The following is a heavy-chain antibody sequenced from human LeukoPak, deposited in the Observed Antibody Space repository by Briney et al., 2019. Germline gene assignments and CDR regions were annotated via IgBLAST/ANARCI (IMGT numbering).Heavy chain of an antibody. CDR3: ARGTRRRDGYKPRYYYGMDV. CDR1: GGSISSYY. CDR2: IYYSGST. D-gene: IGHD5-24*01. V-gene: IGHV4-59*01. Sequence: SETLSLTCTVSGGSISSYYWSWIRQPPGKGLEWIGYIYYSGSTNYNPSLKSRVTISVDTSKNQFSLKLSSVTAADTAVYYCARGTRRRDGYKPRYYYGMDVWGQGTTVTVSS. J-gene: IGHJ6*02.